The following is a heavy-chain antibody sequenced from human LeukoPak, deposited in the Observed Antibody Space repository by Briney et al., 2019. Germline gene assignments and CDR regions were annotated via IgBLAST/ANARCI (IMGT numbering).Heavy chain of an antibody. J-gene: IGHJ4*02. Sequence: ASVKVSCKASGYTFTSYYMHWVRQAPGQGLEWMGIINPSGGSTSYAQKFQGRVTMTRDTSTSTVYMELSSLRSEDTAVYYCARGRPWIQLWPNFDYWGQGTLVTVSS. CDR2: INPSGGST. V-gene: IGHV1-46*01. CDR1: GYTFTSYY. D-gene: IGHD5-18*01. CDR3: ARGRPWIQLWPNFDY.